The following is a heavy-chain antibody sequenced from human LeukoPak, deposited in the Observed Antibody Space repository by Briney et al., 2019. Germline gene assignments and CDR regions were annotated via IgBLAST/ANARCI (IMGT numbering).Heavy chain of an antibody. J-gene: IGHJ4*02. D-gene: IGHD1-7*01. CDR1: GFTFSSYS. Sequence: GGSLRLSCAASGFTFSSYSMNWVRQAPGKGLEWVSPISSSSSYIYYADSVKGRFTISRDNAKNSLYLQMNSLRAEDTAVYYCASPRYITGTMWGLNYWGQGTLVTVSS. V-gene: IGHV3-21*01. CDR3: ASPRYITGTMWGLNY. CDR2: ISSSSSYI.